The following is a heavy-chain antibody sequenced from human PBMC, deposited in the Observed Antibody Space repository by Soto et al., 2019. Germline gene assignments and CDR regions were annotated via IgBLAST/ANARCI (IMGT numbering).Heavy chain of an antibody. D-gene: IGHD4-4*01. J-gene: IGHJ6*02. CDR3: ARQDSNPQYGMDV. CDR2: IDPSDSYT. V-gene: IGHV5-10-1*01. Sequence: PGESQRVSCRGAGCRIADYGGSWVRKMPGEGLEWMGRIDPSDSYTNYSPSFHGHVTISADKSISTAYLQWSSLKASDTAMYYCARQDSNPQYGMDVWGQGTTVTVSS. CDR1: GCRIADYG.